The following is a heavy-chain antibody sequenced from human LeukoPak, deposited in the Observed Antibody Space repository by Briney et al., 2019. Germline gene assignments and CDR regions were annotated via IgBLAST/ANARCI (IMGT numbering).Heavy chain of an antibody. CDR2: ISSNGGST. D-gene: IGHD3-22*01. CDR3: ARGGGYTFDY. CDR1: GFTFSSDA. Sequence: GGSLRLSCAASGFTFSSDAMSWVRQAPGKGLEYVSAISSNGGSTYYANSVKGRFTISRDNSKNTLYLQMGSLRAEDMAVYYCARGGGYTFDYWGQGTLVTVSS. J-gene: IGHJ4*02. V-gene: IGHV3-64*01.